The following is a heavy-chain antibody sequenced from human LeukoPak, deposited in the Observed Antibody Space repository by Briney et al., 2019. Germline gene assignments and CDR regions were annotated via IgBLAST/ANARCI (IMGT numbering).Heavy chain of an antibody. CDR1: GFTFSSYS. CDR2: ISSSSSYI. CDR3: ARVDGYNTNFDY. Sequence: GGSLRISCAASGFTFSSYSMNWVRQAPGKGLEWVSSISSSSSYIYYADSVKGRFTISRDNAKNSLYLQMNSLRAEDTAVYYCARVDGYNTNFDYWGQGTLVTVSS. J-gene: IGHJ4*02. V-gene: IGHV3-21*01. D-gene: IGHD5-12*01.